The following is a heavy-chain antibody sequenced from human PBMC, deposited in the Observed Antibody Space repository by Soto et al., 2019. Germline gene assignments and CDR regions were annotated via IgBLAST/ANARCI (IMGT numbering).Heavy chain of an antibody. CDR1: GFTFSSYW. J-gene: IGHJ6*03. CDR2: IKQDGSEK. CDR3: ARASVTHPVENQRYYYMDV. D-gene: IGHD4-4*01. V-gene: IGHV3-7*01. Sequence: HPGGSLRLSCAASGFTFSSYWMSWVRQAPGKGLEWVANIKQDGSEKYYVDSVKGRFTISRDNAKNSLYLQMNSLRAEDTAVYYCARASVTHPVENQRYYYMDVWGKGTKVTVSS.